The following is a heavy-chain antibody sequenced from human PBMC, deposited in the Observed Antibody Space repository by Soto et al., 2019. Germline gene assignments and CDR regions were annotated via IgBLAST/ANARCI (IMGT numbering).Heavy chain of an antibody. CDR1: GGTFXSYA. J-gene: IGHJ4*02. CDR3: ARADTAMVTRYYFDY. D-gene: IGHD5-18*01. CDR2: IIPIFGTA. V-gene: IGHV1-69*01. Sequence: QVQLVQSGAEVKKPGSSVKVSCKASGGTFXSYAISWVRQAPGQGLEWMGGIIPIFGTANYAQKFRGRVTITADESTSTAYMELSSLRSEDTAVYYCARADTAMVTRYYFDYWGQGTLVTVSS.